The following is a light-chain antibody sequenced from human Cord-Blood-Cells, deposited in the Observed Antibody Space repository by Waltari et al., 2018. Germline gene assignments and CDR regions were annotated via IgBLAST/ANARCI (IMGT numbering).Light chain of an antibody. Sequence: DIQLPQSPSTLSASAGHRLTITCRASQSISSWLAWYQQKPGKAPKLLIYKASSLESGVPSRFSGSGSGTEFTLTISSLQPDDFATYYCQQYNSYSMYTFGQGTKLEIK. J-gene: IGKJ2*01. CDR3: QQYNSYSMYT. V-gene: IGKV1-5*03. CDR1: QSISSW. CDR2: KAS.